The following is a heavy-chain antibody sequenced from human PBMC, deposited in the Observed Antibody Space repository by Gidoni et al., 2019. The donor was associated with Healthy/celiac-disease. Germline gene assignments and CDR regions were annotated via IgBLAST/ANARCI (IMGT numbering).Heavy chain of an antibody. CDR3: AKVLVGATSLFDY. CDR2: ISYDGSNK. Sequence: QVQLVESGGGVVQPGRSLRLSCAASGFTFSSYGMHWVRQAPGKGLEWVAVISYDGSNKYYADSVKGRFTISRDNSKNTLYLQMNSLRAEDTAVYYCAKVLVGATSLFDYWGQGTLVTVSS. J-gene: IGHJ4*02. D-gene: IGHD1-26*01. CDR1: GFTFSSYG. V-gene: IGHV3-30*18.